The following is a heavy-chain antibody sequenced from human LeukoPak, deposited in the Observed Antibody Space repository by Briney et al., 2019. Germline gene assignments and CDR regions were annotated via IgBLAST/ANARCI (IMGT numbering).Heavy chain of an antibody. V-gene: IGHV3-9*01. D-gene: IGHD5-18*01. J-gene: IGHJ4*02. CDR3: AKGGYSYGNVDY. CDR1: GFTFDDYA. Sequence: PGGSLRLSCAASGFTFDDYAMHWVRQAPGKGLEWVSGISWNSGSIGYADSMKGRFTISRDNAKNSLYLQMSSLRAEDTALYYCAKGGYSYGNVDYWGQGTLVTVSS. CDR2: ISWNSGSI.